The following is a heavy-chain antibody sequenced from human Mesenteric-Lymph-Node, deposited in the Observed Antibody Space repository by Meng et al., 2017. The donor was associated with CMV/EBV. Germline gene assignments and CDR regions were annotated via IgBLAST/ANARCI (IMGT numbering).Heavy chain of an antibody. D-gene: IGHD3-22*01. J-gene: IGHJ3*02. Sequence: GESLKISCAASGFTFSSYSMNWVRQAPGKGLEWVSSISSSSYIYYADSVKGRFTISRDNAKNSLYLQMNSLRAEDTAVYYCAREDSSGYYYGRDAFDIWGQGTMVTVSS. CDR1: GFTFSSYS. CDR2: ISSSSYI. V-gene: IGHV3-21*01. CDR3: AREDSSGYYYGRDAFDI.